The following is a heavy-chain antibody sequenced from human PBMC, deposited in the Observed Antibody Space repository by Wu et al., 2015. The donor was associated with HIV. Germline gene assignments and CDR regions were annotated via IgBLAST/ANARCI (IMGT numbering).Heavy chain of an antibody. CDR2: IIPLFGTA. V-gene: IGHV1-69*12. D-gene: IGHD2-2*01. J-gene: IGHJ6*02. CDR1: GGTFNNYA. CDR3: ARDRSVVPAVISYYYYYGMDV. Sequence: QVQLVQSGAEVTKPGSSVKVSCKASGGTFNNYAFSWVRQAPGQGLEWMGGIIPLFGTASYAQNFQGRVTITADESTGTAYMELSSLRSEDTAVYYCARDRSVVPAVISYYYYYGMDVWGQGTTVTVSS.